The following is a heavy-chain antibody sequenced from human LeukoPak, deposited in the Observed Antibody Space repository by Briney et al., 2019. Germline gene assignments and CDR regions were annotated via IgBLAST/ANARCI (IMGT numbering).Heavy chain of an antibody. CDR3: ARDYGMGYFDY. D-gene: IGHD3-9*01. J-gene: IGHJ4*02. CDR2: IYYSGST. V-gene: IGHV4-59*11. Sequence: SETLSLTCTVSGGSISSRYWSWIRQPPGKGLEWIGYIYYSGSTNYNPSLKSRVTISVDTSKNQFSLKLSSVTAADTAVYYCARDYGMGYFDYWGQGTLVTVSS. CDR1: GGSISSRY.